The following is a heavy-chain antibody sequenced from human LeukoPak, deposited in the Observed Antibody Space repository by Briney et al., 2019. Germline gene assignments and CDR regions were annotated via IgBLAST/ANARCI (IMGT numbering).Heavy chain of an antibody. Sequence: SETLSLTCTVSGGSISSYYWSWIRQPAGKGLEWIGRIYTSGSTNYNPSLKSRVTMSVDTSKNQFSLKLSSVTAADTAVYYCARGLKVVPAAIDYYYYMDVWGKGTTVTVSS. J-gene: IGHJ6*03. V-gene: IGHV4-4*07. D-gene: IGHD2-2*01. CDR3: ARGLKVVPAAIDYYYYMDV. CDR2: IYTSGST. CDR1: GGSISSYY.